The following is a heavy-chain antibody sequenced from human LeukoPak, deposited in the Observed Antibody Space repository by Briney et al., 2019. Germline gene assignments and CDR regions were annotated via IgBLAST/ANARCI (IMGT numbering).Heavy chain of an antibody. Sequence: PSGASLILSCAASGFTFSSYWMSCVRQAPGKELEWVANIKQDGGENYYVYSVKGRVTISRDNAKNSLYLQMNSLRAEETAVYYCARKTRLRFLEWLPYYMDVWGKGTTVTVSS. CDR1: GFTFSSYW. CDR2: IKQDGGEN. J-gene: IGHJ6*03. V-gene: IGHV3-7*01. D-gene: IGHD3-3*01. CDR3: ARKTRLRFLEWLPYYMDV.